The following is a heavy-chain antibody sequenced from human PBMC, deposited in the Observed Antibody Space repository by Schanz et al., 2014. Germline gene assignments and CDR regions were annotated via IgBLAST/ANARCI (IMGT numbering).Heavy chain of an antibody. CDR2: ISYGGSDK. V-gene: IGHV3-30*03. CDR3: ARDGRKYSSGTLDYFDN. CDR1: RLTFANED. Sequence: EQMVESGGGLVKPGGSLILSCAASRLTFANEDIHWVRQAPGKGLEWVAVISYGGSDKYYTDSVKGHFTISRDDSKNTLYLQMNSLRAEDTAIYYCARDGRKYSSGTLDYFDNWGQGTLVTVSS. J-gene: IGHJ4*02. D-gene: IGHD6-25*01.